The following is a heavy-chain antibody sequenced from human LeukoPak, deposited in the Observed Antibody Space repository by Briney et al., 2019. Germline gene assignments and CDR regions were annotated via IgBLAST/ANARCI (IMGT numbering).Heavy chain of an antibody. J-gene: IGHJ3*02. CDR1: GDSVSSHGVA. CDR2: TYYESKWCN. Sequence: SQTLSLTCAISGDSVSSHGVAWNWIRQSPSGGLEWLGRTYYESKWCNDYAVSVKSRITINPDTSKNQFSLHLNSVTPEDTAMYYCARGRLSAFDIWGQGTMVTVSS. V-gene: IGHV6-1*01. CDR3: ARGRLSAFDI.